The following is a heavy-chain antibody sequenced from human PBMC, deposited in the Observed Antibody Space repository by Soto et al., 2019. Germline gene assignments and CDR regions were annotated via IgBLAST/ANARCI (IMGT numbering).Heavy chain of an antibody. J-gene: IGHJ3*02. D-gene: IGHD2-8*01. CDR3: ARDGGYCTNGVCLGAFDI. CDR2: INPSGGST. V-gene: IGHV1-46*03. Sequence: QVQLVQSGAEVKKPGASVKVSCKASGYTFTSYYMHWVRQAPGQGLEWMGIINPSGGSTSYAQKFQGRVTMTRDTSTSTVYMELSSLRSEDTAVYYCARDGGYCTNGVCLGAFDIWGQGTMVTVSS. CDR1: GYTFTSYY.